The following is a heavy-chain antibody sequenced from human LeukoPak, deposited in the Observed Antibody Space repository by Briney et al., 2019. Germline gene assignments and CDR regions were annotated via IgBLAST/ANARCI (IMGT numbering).Heavy chain of an antibody. CDR3: AKDRWFGELVNYNWFDP. D-gene: IGHD3-10*01. J-gene: IGHJ5*02. CDR1: GFTSSGYA. CDR2: ISGSGVDT. V-gene: IGHV3-23*01. Sequence: GGSLRLSCGATGFTSSGYAMGWVRQAPGKGLEWVSTISGSGVDTYYADSVKGRFTISRDSSKNTLYLQMNSLRAEDTAVYYCAKDRWFGELVNYNWFDPWGQGTLVTVSS.